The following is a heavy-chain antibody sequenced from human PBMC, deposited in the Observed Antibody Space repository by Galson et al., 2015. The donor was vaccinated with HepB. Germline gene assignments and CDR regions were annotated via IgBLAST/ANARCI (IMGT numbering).Heavy chain of an antibody. D-gene: IGHD2-2*01. CDR2: ISGSGGST. CDR1: GFTFNNYF. Sequence: SLRLSCAASGFTFNNYFMHWVRQAPGRGLEYVSAISGSGGSTYYADSVKGRFTISRDNSKNTLYLQMNSLRAEGTAVYYCANFPKPYIVVVPAPLDYWGQGTLVTVSS. CDR3: ANFPKPYIVVVPAPLDY. J-gene: IGHJ4*02. V-gene: IGHV3-23*01.